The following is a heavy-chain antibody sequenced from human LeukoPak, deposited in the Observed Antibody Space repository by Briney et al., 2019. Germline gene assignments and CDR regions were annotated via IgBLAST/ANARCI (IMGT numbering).Heavy chain of an antibody. CDR3: ARLGYGGSGWYFDY. CDR2: IRHDESNK. V-gene: IGHV3-33*01. CDR1: GFTFSSYG. D-gene: IGHD6-19*01. Sequence: GRSLRLSCAASGFTFSSYGMHWVRQAPGKGLEWVAGIRHDESNKYFTDSVKGRFTISRDSSKNTLYLQMNSLRPEDTAVYYCARLGYGGSGWYFDYWGQGTLVTVSS. J-gene: IGHJ4*02.